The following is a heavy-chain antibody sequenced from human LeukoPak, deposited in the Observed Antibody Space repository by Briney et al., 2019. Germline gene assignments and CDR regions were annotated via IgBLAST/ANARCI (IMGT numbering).Heavy chain of an antibody. D-gene: IGHD3-16*01. V-gene: IGHV3-7*01. Sequence: GGSLTLSCEASGFIFSSYSVNWVRQAPGKGLEWVANIKQDGSEKYYVDSVKGRFTISRDNAKNSLYLQMNSLRAEDTAVYYCARGSTFGTPFGYWGQGTLVTVSS. CDR3: ARGSTFGTPFGY. J-gene: IGHJ4*02. CDR1: GFIFSSYS. CDR2: IKQDGSEK.